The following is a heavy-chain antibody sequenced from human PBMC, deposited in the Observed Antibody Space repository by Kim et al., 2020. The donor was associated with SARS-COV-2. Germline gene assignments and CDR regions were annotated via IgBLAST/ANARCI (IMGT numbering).Heavy chain of an antibody. V-gene: IGHV3-53*01. CDR1: GFTVSSND. D-gene: IGHD3-22*01. Sequence: GGSLRLSCAASGFTVSSNDMSWVRQAPGKGLEWVSVIYSGGSTYYADSVKGRFTISRDNSENTLYLQMNSLRAEDTAMYYCARVGYKDAFDIWGQGTMVTVSS. CDR2: IYSGGST. J-gene: IGHJ3*02. CDR3: ARVGYKDAFDI.